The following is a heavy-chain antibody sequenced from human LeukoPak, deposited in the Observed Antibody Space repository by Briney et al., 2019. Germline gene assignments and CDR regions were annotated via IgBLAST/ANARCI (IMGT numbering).Heavy chain of an antibody. CDR1: GGSISSYY. D-gene: IGHD3-22*01. V-gene: IGHV4-59*12. Sequence: PSETLSLTCTVSGGSISSYYWSWIRQPPGKGLEWIGYIYYSGSTNYNPSLKSRVTISVDTSKIQISLRLSSVTAADTAVYYCAKSRLIDSSGSRWGPGTRVTVAS. CDR3: AKSRLIDSSGSR. J-gene: IGHJ4*02. CDR2: IYYSGST.